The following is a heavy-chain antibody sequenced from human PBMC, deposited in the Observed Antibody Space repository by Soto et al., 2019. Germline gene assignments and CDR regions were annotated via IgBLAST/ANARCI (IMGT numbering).Heavy chain of an antibody. CDR2: ISGSGGST. CDR1: GFTFSSYA. Sequence: EVQLLESGGGLVQPGGSLRLSCAASGFTFSSYAMSWIRQAPGKGLEWVSAISGSGGSTYYADSVKGRFTISRDNSKNTLYLPMNSLRAEDTAVYYCAKASGWFGEFDYWGQGTLVTVSS. CDR3: AKASGWFGEFDY. V-gene: IGHV3-23*01. J-gene: IGHJ4*02. D-gene: IGHD3-10*01.